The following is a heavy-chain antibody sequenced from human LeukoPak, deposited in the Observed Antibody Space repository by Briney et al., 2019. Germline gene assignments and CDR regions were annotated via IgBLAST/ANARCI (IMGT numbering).Heavy chain of an antibody. CDR3: ARPPGSWYFDY. D-gene: IGHD6-13*01. Sequence: GGSLRLSCAASGFTFSSYEMNWVRQAPGKGLEWVSYISSSGSTIYYADSVKGRFTISRDNAKNSLYLQMNSLRAEDTAVYYCARPPGSWYFDYWGQGTLVTVSS. CDR2: ISSSGSTI. CDR1: GFTFSSYE. J-gene: IGHJ4*02. V-gene: IGHV3-48*03.